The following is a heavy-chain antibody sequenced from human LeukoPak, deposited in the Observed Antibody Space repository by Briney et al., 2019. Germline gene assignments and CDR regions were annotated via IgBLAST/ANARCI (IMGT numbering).Heavy chain of an antibody. CDR3: ARDQFYYDSSGYYFSSGPSGWFDP. V-gene: IGHV4-59*11. D-gene: IGHD3-22*01. J-gene: IGHJ5*02. CDR1: GGSISSHY. Sequence: SETLSLTCTVSGGSISSHYWSWIRQPPGKGLEWIGYIYYSGSTNYNPSLKSRVTISVDTSKNQFSLKLSSVTAADTAVYYCARDQFYYDSSGYYFSSGPSGWFDPWGQGTLVTVSS. CDR2: IYYSGST.